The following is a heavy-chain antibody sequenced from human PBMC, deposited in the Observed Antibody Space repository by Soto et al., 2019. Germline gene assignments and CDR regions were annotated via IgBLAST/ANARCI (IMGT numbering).Heavy chain of an antibody. Sequence: SETLSLTCTVSGGSISSGGYYWSWIRQHPGKGLEWIGYIYYSGSTYYNPSLKSRVTISVDTSKNQFSLKLSSVTAADTAVYYCARDSGYDLRVFDYWGQGTLVTVSS. D-gene: IGHD5-12*01. CDR2: IYYSGST. J-gene: IGHJ4*02. CDR3: ARDSGYDLRVFDY. CDR1: GGSISSGGYY. V-gene: IGHV4-31*03.